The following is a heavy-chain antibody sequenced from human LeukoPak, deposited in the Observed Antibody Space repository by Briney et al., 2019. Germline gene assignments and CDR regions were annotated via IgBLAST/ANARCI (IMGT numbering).Heavy chain of an antibody. CDR3: AKDLSGSFDY. J-gene: IGHJ4*02. V-gene: IGHV3-23*01. CDR2: ISATDVRT. D-gene: IGHD1-26*01. Sequence: GGSLRLSCAASGFAFSIYAMSWVRQAPGKGLEWVSAISATDVRTYYADSVKGRFTISRDNSKRTLYLQMNSLRAEDTALYYCAKDLSGSFDYWGQGSLVTVSS. CDR1: GFAFSIYA.